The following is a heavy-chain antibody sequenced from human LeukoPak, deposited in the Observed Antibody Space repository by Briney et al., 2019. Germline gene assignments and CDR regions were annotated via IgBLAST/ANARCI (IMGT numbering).Heavy chain of an antibody. CDR3: ARGWVRDIVVVPAAKNWFDP. Sequence: ASVKVSCKASGYTLTGYYMHWVRQAPGQGLEWMGWINPNSGGTNYAQKFQGRVTMTRDTSISTAYMELSRLRSDDTAVYYCARGWVRDIVVVPAAKNWFDPWGQGTLVTVSS. D-gene: IGHD2-2*01. J-gene: IGHJ5*02. CDR1: GYTLTGYY. CDR2: INPNSGGT. V-gene: IGHV1-2*02.